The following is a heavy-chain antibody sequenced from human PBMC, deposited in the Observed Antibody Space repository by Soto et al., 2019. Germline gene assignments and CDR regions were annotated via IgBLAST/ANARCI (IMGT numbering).Heavy chain of an antibody. CDR2: IYWDDDK. CDR1: GFSLSTSGVG. CDR3: VPLNEYGEYVGY. D-gene: IGHD4-17*01. V-gene: IGHV2-5*02. Sequence: QITLKESGPTLVKTPQTLTLTCTFSGFSLSTSGVGVGWIRQPPRKALEWLALIYWDDDKRYSPSLKSRLTISKKTSKKQVVLTIADMDPVDTARYCCVPLNEYGEYVGYWGQGTLVTVSS. J-gene: IGHJ4*02.